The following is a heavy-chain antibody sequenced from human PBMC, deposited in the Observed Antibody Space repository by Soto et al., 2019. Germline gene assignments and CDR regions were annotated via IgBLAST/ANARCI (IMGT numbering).Heavy chain of an antibody. V-gene: IGHV5-51*01. CDR2: IYPVDSDT. J-gene: IGHJ4*02. Sequence: PGESLKISCKGSVNIFGNSWIAWVRQMPGKGLEWMGIIYPVDSDTRYSPSFQGQVTISADKSISTAYLQWSSLKASDTAMYYCARPDSSGYYLSYWGQGTLVTVSS. CDR3: ARPDSSGYYLSY. D-gene: IGHD3-22*01. CDR1: VNIFGNSW.